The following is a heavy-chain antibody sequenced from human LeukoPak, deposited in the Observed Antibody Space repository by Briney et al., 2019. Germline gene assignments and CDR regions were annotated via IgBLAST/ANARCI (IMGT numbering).Heavy chain of an antibody. CDR1: GYTFTGYY. Sequence: GTSVKVSCKSSGYTFTGYYMHWVRQAPGQGLEWMGWINPDSGDTNYAPNFQGRVTMTRDPSISTGYMELSRLTSEDTAVYVCAVFRTTDDYWGQGTLVTVSS. D-gene: IGHD1-14*01. J-gene: IGHJ4*02. CDR2: INPDSGDT. V-gene: IGHV1-2*02. CDR3: AVFRTTDDY.